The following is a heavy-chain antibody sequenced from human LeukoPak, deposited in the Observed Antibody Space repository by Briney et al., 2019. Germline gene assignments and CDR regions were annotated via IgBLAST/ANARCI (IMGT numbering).Heavy chain of an antibody. CDR2: IVVGSGNT. J-gene: IGHJ4*02. CDR1: GFTFTSSA. V-gene: IGHV1-58*02. D-gene: IGHD4-23*01. CDR3: AAFNDYGGPEQDY. Sequence: SVKVPCKASGFTFTSSAMQWVRQARGQRLEWIGWIVVGSGNTNYAQKFQERVTITRDMSTSTAYMELSSLRSEDTAVYYCAAFNDYGGPEQDYWGQGTLVTVSS.